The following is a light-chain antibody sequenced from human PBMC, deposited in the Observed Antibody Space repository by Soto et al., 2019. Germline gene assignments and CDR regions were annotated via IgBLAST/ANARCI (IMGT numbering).Light chain of an antibody. CDR3: CSYAGSYTWV. J-gene: IGLJ2*01. CDR2: DVN. Sequence: QSALTQPRSVSGSPGQSVTISCTGTSSDVGGFNYVSWYQQHPGKAPKVMIYDVNKRPSGVPDRFSGSKSGNTASLTISGLQAEDEADFYCCSYAGSYTWVFGGGTKLTVL. CDR1: SSDVGGFNY. V-gene: IGLV2-11*01.